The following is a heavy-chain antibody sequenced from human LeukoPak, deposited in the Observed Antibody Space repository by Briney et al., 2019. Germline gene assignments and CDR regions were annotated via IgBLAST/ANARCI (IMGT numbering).Heavy chain of an antibody. CDR1: EFTFSTFW. J-gene: IGHJ6*03. CDR2: KKKDGSEK. CDR3: AKDRCSNGIGCYYYYMDV. D-gene: IGHD2-8*01. V-gene: IGHV3-7*01. Sequence: PGGSLRLSCAASEFTFSTFWMTWVPQAPGKGRGWVADKKKDGSEKSYVDSVKSRFSISRQNAKNSLFLQMNTLRAEDTGVYYCAKDRCSNGIGCYYYYMDVWGKGTTVTISS.